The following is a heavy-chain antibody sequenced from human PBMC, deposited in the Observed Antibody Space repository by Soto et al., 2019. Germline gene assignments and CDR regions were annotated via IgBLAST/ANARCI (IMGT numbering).Heavy chain of an antibody. D-gene: IGHD2-8*01. V-gene: IGHV3-23*01. CDR3: AKKGLGSLATYCTTGDCHYAFDV. CDR2: ISGGGDGT. J-gene: IGHJ3*01. Sequence: EVQLLESGGGLVRPGGSLRLSCAASGFTFYNYAMNWVRQAPGKGLEWVSTISGGGDGTYYADSVKGRFTISRDNSRNTVYLQRNSLRADDTAVYYCAKKGLGSLATYCTTGDCHYAFDVWGQGTRVTVSS. CDR1: GFTFYNYA.